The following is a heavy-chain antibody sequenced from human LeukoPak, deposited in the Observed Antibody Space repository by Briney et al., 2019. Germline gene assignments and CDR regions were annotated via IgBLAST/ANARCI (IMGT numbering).Heavy chain of an antibody. CDR1: GGSFSGYY. D-gene: IGHD3-10*01. J-gene: IGHJ4*02. Sequence: SETLSLTCAVYGGSFSGYYWSWIRQPPGKGLEWIGEINHRRSTNYNPSLKSRVTISVDTSKNQFSLKLSSVTAADTAVYYCASGPRRNYYGSGSYYNPFDYWGQGTLVTVSS. CDR2: INHRRST. V-gene: IGHV4-34*01. CDR3: ASGPRRNYYGSGSYYNPFDY.